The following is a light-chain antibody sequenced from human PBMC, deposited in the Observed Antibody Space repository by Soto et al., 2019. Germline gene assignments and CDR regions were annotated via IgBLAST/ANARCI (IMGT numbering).Light chain of an antibody. V-gene: IGKV3D-20*02. CDR1: QSVSSSY. Sequence: EIVMTQSPATLSLSPGERATLSCRASQSVSSSYLAWYQQKPGQAPRLLIYGASSRATGIPDRFSGSGSGTGFTLTISSLEPEDFAVYYCQQRSNWPPTLTFGGGTKVDIK. CDR3: QQRSNWPPTLT. J-gene: IGKJ4*01. CDR2: GAS.